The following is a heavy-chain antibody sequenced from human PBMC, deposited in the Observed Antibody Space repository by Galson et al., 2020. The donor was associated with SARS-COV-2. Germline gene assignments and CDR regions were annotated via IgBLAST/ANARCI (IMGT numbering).Heavy chain of an antibody. Sequence: SETLSLTCTVSGGSISSSNYFWGWIRQPPGKGLEWIGSISYSGNTYYKPSLKSRVTISVDSSKKHFSLSLSSVTAADTAVYYCARGGRAVTIMWPTYYYHMDVWGKWTTVPVSS. CDR3: ARGGRAVTIMWPTYYYHMDV. D-gene: IGHD1-1*01. J-gene: IGHJ6*03. CDR1: GGSISSSNYF. CDR2: ISYSGNT. V-gene: IGHV4-39*02.